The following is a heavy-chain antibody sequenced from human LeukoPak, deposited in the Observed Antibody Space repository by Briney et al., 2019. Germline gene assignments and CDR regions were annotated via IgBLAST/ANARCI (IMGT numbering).Heavy chain of an antibody. D-gene: IGHD5-12*01. Sequence: GESLKISCKGSGYSFTSYWIGWVRQMPGKGLEWMGIIYPGDSDTRYSPSFQGQVTISADESISTAYLQWSSLKASDTAMYYCARSHIVATDAFDIWGQGTMVTVSS. CDR3: ARSHIVATDAFDI. J-gene: IGHJ3*02. CDR1: GYSFTSYW. V-gene: IGHV5-51*01. CDR2: IYPGDSDT.